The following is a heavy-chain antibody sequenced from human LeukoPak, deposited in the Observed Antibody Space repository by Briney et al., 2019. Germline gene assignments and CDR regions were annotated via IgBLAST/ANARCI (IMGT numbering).Heavy chain of an antibody. CDR3: AKVRGSNWNPFEY. CDR1: GFTFSSYA. V-gene: IGHV3-23*01. D-gene: IGHD1-20*01. J-gene: IGHJ4*02. Sequence: GGSLRLSCAASGFTFSSYAMSWLRQAPGKGREWGSAISGSGGSTYYADSVKGRFTISRDNSKNTLYLQMNSLRAEDTAVYYCAKVRGSNWNPFEYWGQGTLVTVSS. CDR2: ISGSGGST.